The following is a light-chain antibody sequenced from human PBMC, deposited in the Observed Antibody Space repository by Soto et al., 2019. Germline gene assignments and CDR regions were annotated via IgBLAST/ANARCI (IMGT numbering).Light chain of an antibody. J-gene: IGKJ4*01. CDR3: QQYNTYSSLT. Sequence: EIVMTQSPATLSVSPGERATLSCRASQSVFSSLAWFQQKPGQAPRLLIYGAATRATGIPARFSGSGSGTEFTLTISSLQSEDFATYYCQQYNTYSSLTFGGGTKVEIK. CDR2: GAA. CDR1: QSVFSS. V-gene: IGKV3-15*01.